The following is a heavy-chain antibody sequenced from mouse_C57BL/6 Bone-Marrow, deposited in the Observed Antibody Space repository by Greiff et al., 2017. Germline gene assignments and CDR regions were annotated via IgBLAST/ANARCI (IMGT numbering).Heavy chain of an antibody. CDR2: INPNNGGT. CDR1: GYTFTDYY. J-gene: IGHJ2*01. CDR3: ARNVFITTVVATWDFDY. D-gene: IGHD1-1*01. V-gene: IGHV1-26*01. Sequence: EVKLQQSGPELVKPGASVKISCKASGYTFTDYYMNWVKQSHGKSLEWIGDINPNNGGTSYNQKFKGKATLTVDKSSSTAYMELRSLTSEDSAVYYCARNVFITTVVATWDFDYWGQGTTLTVSS.